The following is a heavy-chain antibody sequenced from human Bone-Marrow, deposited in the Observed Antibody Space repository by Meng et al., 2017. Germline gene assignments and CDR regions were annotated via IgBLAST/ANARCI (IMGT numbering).Heavy chain of an antibody. Sequence: GESLKISCAASGFTFSSYGMHWVRQAPGKGLEWVAVIWYDGSNKYYADSVKGRFTISRDNSKNTLYLQMNSLRAEDTAVYYCARGVLRYFDWLSQGGDYWGQGTLVTVSS. V-gene: IGHV3-33*01. CDR2: IWYDGSNK. CDR1: GFTFSSYG. CDR3: ARGVLRYFDWLSQGGDY. J-gene: IGHJ4*02. D-gene: IGHD3-9*01.